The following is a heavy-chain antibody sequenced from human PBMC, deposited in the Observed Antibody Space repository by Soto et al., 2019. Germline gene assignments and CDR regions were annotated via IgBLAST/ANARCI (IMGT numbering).Heavy chain of an antibody. D-gene: IGHD6-19*01. CDR3: ARGASQYSSGWLFDY. CDR1: GYTFTNFG. J-gene: IGHJ4*02. CDR2: ISAYNGNT. V-gene: IGHV1-18*01. Sequence: ASVKVSCKASGYTFTNFGISWVRQAPGQGLEWMGWISAYNGNTNYAQKLQGRVTMTTDTSTSTAYMELRSLRSDDTAMYYCARGASQYSSGWLFDYWGQGTLVTVSS.